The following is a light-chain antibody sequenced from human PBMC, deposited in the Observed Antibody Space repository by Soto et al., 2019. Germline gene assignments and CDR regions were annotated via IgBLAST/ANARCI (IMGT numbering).Light chain of an antibody. Sequence: DIQMTQSPSSLSASVGDRVTITCRASQGISTYLAWYQQKPGKVPKLLIYAASTLQSGVPSRFSGSGSGTDFTLTISSLQPEDVATYYCQNYMSAPITFGQGTRLDIK. CDR3: QNYMSAPIT. CDR1: QGISTY. V-gene: IGKV1-27*01. J-gene: IGKJ5*01. CDR2: AAS.